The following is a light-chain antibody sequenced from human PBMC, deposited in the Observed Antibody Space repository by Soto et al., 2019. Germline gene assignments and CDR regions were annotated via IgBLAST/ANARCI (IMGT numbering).Light chain of an antibody. Sequence: VLTQPASVSGSPGQSITISCTGTSSDVGGYNAVSWYQQHPGRAPKLMIYDVSNRPSGISNRFSGSKSGSTASLTISGLQAEDDADYYCSSYTRSGVYVFGAGTKVTVL. V-gene: IGLV2-14*01. CDR3: SSYTRSGVYV. CDR2: DVS. J-gene: IGLJ1*01. CDR1: SSDVGGYNA.